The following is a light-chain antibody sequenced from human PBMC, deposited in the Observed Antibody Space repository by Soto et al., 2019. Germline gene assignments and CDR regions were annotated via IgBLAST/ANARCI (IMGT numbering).Light chain of an antibody. CDR2: GNS. V-gene: IGLV1-40*01. CDR3: QSYDSSLSALYV. CDR1: ISNIWAGYD. J-gene: IGLJ1*01. Sequence: QSVLTHPPSVSWAPGQRVTISFTGSISNIWAGYDVHWYQQLPGTAPKLLIYGNSNRPSGVPDRFSGYKSGTSASLAITGLQAEDEADYYCQSYDSSLSALYVFGTGTKVTVL.